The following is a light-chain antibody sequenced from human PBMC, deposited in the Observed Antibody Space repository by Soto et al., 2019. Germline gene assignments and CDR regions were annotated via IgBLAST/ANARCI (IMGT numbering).Light chain of an antibody. V-gene: IGLV2-14*02. CDR2: EVS. CDR3: SSYAGSNIVV. Sequence: QSALTQPASVSESPGQSISISCGGGRNDIGTYNLVSWYQQHPGKAPKLMIYEVSKRPSGVPDRFSGSKSGNTASLTVSGLQAEDEADYYCSSYAGSNIVVFGGGTKLTVL. J-gene: IGLJ2*01. CDR1: RNDIGTYNL.